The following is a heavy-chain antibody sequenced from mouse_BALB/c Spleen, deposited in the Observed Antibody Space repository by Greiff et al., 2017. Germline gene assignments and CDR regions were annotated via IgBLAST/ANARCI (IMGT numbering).Heavy chain of an antibody. CDR2: IDPSDSYT. J-gene: IGHJ2*01. CDR3: ARYEDWDLDY. V-gene: IGHV1-69*02. CDR1: GYTFTSYW. D-gene: IGHD4-1*01. Sequence: QVHVKQPGAELVKPGASVKLSCKASGYTFTSYWMHWVKQRPGQGLEWIGEIDPSDSYTNYNQKFKGKATLTVDKSSSTAYMQLSSLTSEDSAVYYCARYEDWDLDYWGQGTTLTVSS.